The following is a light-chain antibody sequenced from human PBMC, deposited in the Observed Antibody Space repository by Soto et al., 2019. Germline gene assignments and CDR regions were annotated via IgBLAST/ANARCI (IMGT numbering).Light chain of an antibody. J-gene: IGLJ1*01. CDR3: ISYTGSSTSYV. CDR1: SSGVGSYDH. Sequence: QSVLTQPASVSGSPGQSITISCSGTSSGVGSYDHDAWYQQFPGKTPKLMIYEVSNRPSGVSSRFSGSKSGNTASLTISGLQAEDEADYYCISYTGSSTSYVFGSGTKVTVL. CDR2: EVS. V-gene: IGLV2-14*01.